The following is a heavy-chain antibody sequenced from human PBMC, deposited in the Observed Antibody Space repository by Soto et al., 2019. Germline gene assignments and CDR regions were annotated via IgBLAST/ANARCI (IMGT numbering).Heavy chain of an antibody. CDR3: AKDLEYSSSSAGQDFDY. D-gene: IGHD6-6*01. Sequence: QVQLVESGGGVVQPGRSLRLSCAASGFTFSSYGMHWVRQAPGKGLEWVAVISYDGSNKYYADSVKGRFTISRDNSKNMXYLQMNSLRAEDTAVYYCAKDLEYSSSSAGQDFDYWGQGTLVTVSS. J-gene: IGHJ4*02. V-gene: IGHV3-30*18. CDR2: ISYDGSNK. CDR1: GFTFSSYG.